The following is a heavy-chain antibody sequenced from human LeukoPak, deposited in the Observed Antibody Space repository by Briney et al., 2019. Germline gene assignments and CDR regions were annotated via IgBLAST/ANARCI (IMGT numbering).Heavy chain of an antibody. Sequence: GGSLRLSCAASGFTFSSYGMSWVRQAPGKGLEWVSAISGSGGSTYYADSVKGRFTISRDNSKNTLYLQMNSLRAEDTAVYYCAKDIEYSSGGYDYWGQGTLVTVSS. V-gene: IGHV3-23*01. D-gene: IGHD6-19*01. CDR3: AKDIEYSSGGYDY. J-gene: IGHJ4*02. CDR1: GFTFSSYG. CDR2: ISGSGGST.